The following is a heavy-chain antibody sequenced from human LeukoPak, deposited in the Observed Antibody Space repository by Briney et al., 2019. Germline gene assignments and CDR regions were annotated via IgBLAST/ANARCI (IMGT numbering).Heavy chain of an antibody. J-gene: IGHJ3*02. CDR2: IYYSGST. Sequence: SETLSLTCTVSGGSISSYYWSWIRQPPGKGLEWIGYIYYSGSTNYNPSLKRRVTISVDTSKNQFSLKLSSVTAADTAVYYCARDLYYDSSGYPLGAFHIWGQGTMVTVSS. CDR1: GGSISSYY. V-gene: IGHV4-59*01. CDR3: ARDLYYDSSGYPLGAFHI. D-gene: IGHD3-22*01.